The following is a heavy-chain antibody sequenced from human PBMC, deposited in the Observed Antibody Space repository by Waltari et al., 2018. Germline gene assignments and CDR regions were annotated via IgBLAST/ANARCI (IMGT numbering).Heavy chain of an antibody. CDR2: ISYSGRT. D-gene: IGHD1-1*01. CDR3: ARGGNGLEDFYYYAMDV. V-gene: IGHV4-39*01. Sequence: QLQLQESGPGLAKPSETLSLTCIVSADSSSKTNNYWGWIRQPPGKGLEWIGSISYSGRTFYKASLKSRVTISVDTSKNQISLKLNSVTASDTGVYYCARGGNGLEDFYYYAMDVWGHGTTVTVSS. CDR1: ADSSSKTNNY. J-gene: IGHJ6*02.